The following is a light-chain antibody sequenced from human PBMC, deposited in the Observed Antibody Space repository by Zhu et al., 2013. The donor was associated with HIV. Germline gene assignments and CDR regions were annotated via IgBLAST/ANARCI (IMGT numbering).Light chain of an antibody. CDR3: QDYNGFPWT. Sequence: EIVLTQSPATLSLSPGERATLSCRASQSISSYLAWYQQKPGQAPRLLIYDASNRATGIPARFSGSGSGTDFTLTISSLEPEDFAVYYCQDYNGFPWTFGQGTEVELK. J-gene: IGKJ1*01. CDR2: DAS. CDR1: QSISSY. V-gene: IGKV3-11*01.